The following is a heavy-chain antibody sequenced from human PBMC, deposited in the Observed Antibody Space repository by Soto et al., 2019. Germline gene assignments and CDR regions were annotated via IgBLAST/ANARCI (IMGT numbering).Heavy chain of an antibody. Sequence: GGSLRLSCAASGFTFSDYYMSWIRQAPGKGLEWVSYISSSGSTIYYADSVKGRFTISRDNAKNSLYLQMNSLRAEDTAVYYCARNRGTVVTSDYYYGMDVWGQGTTVTVSS. CDR2: ISSSGSTI. V-gene: IGHV3-11*01. CDR3: ARNRGTVVTSDYYYGMDV. J-gene: IGHJ6*02. D-gene: IGHD2-21*02. CDR1: GFTFSDYY.